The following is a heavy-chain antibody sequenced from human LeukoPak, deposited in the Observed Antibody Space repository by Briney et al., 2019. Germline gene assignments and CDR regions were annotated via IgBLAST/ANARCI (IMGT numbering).Heavy chain of an antibody. V-gene: IGHV1-2*02. CDR2: INPNSGGT. CDR3: ARGIAAAGIDDAFDI. CDR1: GYTFTGYY. Sequence: ASVKVSCKASGYTFTGYYMHWVRQAPGQGLEWMGWINPNSGGTNYAQKFQGRVTMTRDTSISTAYMELSRLRSDDTAVYYCARGIAAAGIDDAFDIWGQGTMVTVSS. D-gene: IGHD6-13*01. J-gene: IGHJ3*02.